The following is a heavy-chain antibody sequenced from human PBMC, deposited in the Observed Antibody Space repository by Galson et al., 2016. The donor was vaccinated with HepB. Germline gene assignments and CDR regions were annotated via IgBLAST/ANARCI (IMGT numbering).Heavy chain of an antibody. CDR3: GKDVLGHSDFFDF. D-gene: IGHD3-16*01. Sequence: SLRLSCAASGFTFSDYYMTWIRQAPGKGLECISDISSSGRTIYYADSVRGRLTISRDNAESSLYLLMNSLRAEDTAIYYCGKDVLGHSDFFDFGGPGTLVTVSS. CDR2: ISSSGRTI. CDR1: GFTFSDYY. J-gene: IGHJ4*02. V-gene: IGHV3-11*01.